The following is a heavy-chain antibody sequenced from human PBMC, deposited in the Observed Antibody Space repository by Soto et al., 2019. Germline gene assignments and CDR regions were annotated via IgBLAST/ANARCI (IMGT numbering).Heavy chain of an antibody. Sequence: QITLKESGPTLVKPTQTLTLTCTFSGFSLSTTAEGVGWIRQPPGKALAWLALIYWDDDERYSPSLKSRLTITKDTSKNQVVLTMSNVDPVDTATYYCAHGSCSSADCYTNPYLDYWGQGILVTVSS. V-gene: IGHV2-5*02. CDR3: AHGSCSSADCYTNPYLDY. CDR2: IYWDDDE. CDR1: GFSLSTTAEG. J-gene: IGHJ4*02. D-gene: IGHD2-2*02.